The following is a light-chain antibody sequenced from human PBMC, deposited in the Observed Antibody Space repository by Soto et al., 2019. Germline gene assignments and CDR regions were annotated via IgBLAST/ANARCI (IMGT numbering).Light chain of an antibody. CDR2: VNSDGSH. Sequence: QSVLTQSPSASASLGASVKLTCTLSSGHSSNAIAWHQQQPEKGPRFLMKVNSDGSHSKGDGIPDRFSGSSSGAERYLTISSLQSEDEADYYCQTWGTGVVFGGGTKVTVL. V-gene: IGLV4-69*01. J-gene: IGLJ2*01. CDR3: QTWGTGVV. CDR1: SGHSSNA.